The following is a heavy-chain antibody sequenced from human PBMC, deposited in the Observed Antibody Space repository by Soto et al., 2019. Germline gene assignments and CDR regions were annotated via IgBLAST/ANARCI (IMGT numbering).Heavy chain of an antibody. V-gene: IGHV1-3*01. CDR3: ARRNSSGPIDH. D-gene: IGHD3-22*01. J-gene: IGHJ4*02. Sequence: QVHLVQSGAEVKEPGASVKVSCKTSGFTFTTHAIHWVRQAPGQSLEWMGWINAGNGNTKYSQRVQDRVTTTRDTSASTPYMELSSLRSEDRAVYYCARRNSSGPIDHWGQGTLVTVSS. CDR1: GFTFTTHA. CDR2: INAGNGNT.